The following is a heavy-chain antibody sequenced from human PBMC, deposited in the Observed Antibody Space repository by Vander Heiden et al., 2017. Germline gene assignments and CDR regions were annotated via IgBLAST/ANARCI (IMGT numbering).Heavy chain of an antibody. CDR2: ISYDGSNK. D-gene: IGHD3-10*01. CDR3: AKDQTPPGIGAFDI. J-gene: IGHJ3*02. Sequence: QVQLVESGGGVVQHGRSLRLSCAASEFTFSSYGMHWVRQAPGKGLEWVAVISYDGSNKYYADSVKGRFTISRDNSKNTLYLQMNSLRAEDTAVYYCAKDQTPPGIGAFDIWGQGTMVTVSS. CDR1: EFTFSSYG. V-gene: IGHV3-30*18.